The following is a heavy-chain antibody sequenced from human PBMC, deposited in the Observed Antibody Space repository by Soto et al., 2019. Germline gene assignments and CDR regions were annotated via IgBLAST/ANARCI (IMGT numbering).Heavy chain of an antibody. CDR3: GRDQLDIAARPAGFGY. CDR1: GGSISSYY. Sequence: TSETLSLTCTVSGGSISSYYWSWIRQPPGKGLEWIGYIYYSGSTNYNPSLKSRVTISVDTSKNQFSLKLSSVTAADTAVYYCGRDQLDIAARPAGFGYWGQGTLVTVSS. J-gene: IGHJ4*02. V-gene: IGHV4-59*01. CDR2: IYYSGST. D-gene: IGHD6-6*01.